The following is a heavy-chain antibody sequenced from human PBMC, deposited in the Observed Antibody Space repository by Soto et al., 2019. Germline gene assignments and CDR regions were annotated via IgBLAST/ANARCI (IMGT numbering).Heavy chain of an antibody. V-gene: IGHV2-5*02. CDR2: IFWDDDK. Sequence: SGPTLVNPTQTLTLTCTFSGFALNTTGVGVGWIRQPPGKALEWLALIFWDDDKRYSPFLRNRLTITQDTSENQVVLTLTNMDPVDTARYYCAHESVVGNYFDYWGLGTLVTVSS. D-gene: IGHD6-13*01. CDR1: GFALNTTGVG. CDR3: AHESVVGNYFDY. J-gene: IGHJ4*02.